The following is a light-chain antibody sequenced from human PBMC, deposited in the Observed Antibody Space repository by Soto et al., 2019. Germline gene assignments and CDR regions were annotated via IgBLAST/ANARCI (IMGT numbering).Light chain of an antibody. V-gene: IGKV1-9*01. Sequence: DIQLTQSPSFLSASVVDRVTITCRASQGISSYLVWYQQKPGKAPKLLISAASTLQGGVPSRFSGSGSGTEFTLTISSLQPEDFATYYCQQLNTYPPTFGQGTRLEIK. CDR1: QGISSY. CDR2: AAS. J-gene: IGKJ5*01. CDR3: QQLNTYPPT.